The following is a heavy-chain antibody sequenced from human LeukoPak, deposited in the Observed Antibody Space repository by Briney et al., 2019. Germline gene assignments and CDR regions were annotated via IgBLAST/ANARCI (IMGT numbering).Heavy chain of an antibody. CDR1: GGTFSSYA. J-gene: IGHJ3*02. CDR3: ARERGSEGRGAFDI. D-gene: IGHD6-19*01. V-gene: IGHV1-69*06. Sequence: GASVKVSCKASGGTFSSYAISWVRQAPGQGLEWMGGIIPIFGTANYAQKFQGRVTITADKSTSTAYMELSSLRSEDTAVYYCARERGSEGRGAFDIWGQGTMVTVSS. CDR2: IIPIFGTA.